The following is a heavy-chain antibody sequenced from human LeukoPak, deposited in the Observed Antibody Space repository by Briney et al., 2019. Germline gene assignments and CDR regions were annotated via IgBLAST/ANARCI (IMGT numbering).Heavy chain of an antibody. CDR1: GFTFDDYA. J-gene: IGHJ4*02. D-gene: IGHD3-9*01. Sequence: GRSLRLSCAASGFTFDDYAMHWVRQAPGKGLEGVSGISWNSGSIGYADSVKGRFTISSDNAKNSLYLQMNSLRAEDMALYYCAKGLYYDILTGAQSDYWGQGTLVTVSS. V-gene: IGHV3-9*03. CDR3: AKGLYYDILTGAQSDY. CDR2: ISWNSGSI.